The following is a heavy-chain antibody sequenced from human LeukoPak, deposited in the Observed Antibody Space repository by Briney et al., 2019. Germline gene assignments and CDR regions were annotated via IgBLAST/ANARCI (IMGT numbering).Heavy chain of an antibody. D-gene: IGHD2-15*01. V-gene: IGHV4-39*07. CDR2: IYYSGST. CDR3: ARALGYCSGGSCYPLAYMDV. Sequence: PSETLSLTCTVSGGSISSSSYYWGWIRQPPGKGLEWIGSIYYSGSTYYNPSLKSRVTISVDTSKNQFSLKLSSVTAADTAVYYCARALGYCSGGSCYPLAYMDVWGKGTTVTVSS. J-gene: IGHJ6*03. CDR1: GGSISSSSYY.